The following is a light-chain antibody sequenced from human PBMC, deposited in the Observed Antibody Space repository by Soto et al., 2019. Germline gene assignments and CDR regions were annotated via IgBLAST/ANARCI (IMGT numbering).Light chain of an antibody. J-gene: IGLJ1*01. Sequence: QSALTQPASVSGSPGQSITISCTGTXSDVGGYNYVSWYQQHPGKAPKLIIYEVSNRPSGVSNRFSGSKSGNTASLTISGLQAEDEADYYCSSYTSTDTLVVFGTGTKLTVL. CDR2: EVS. V-gene: IGLV2-14*01. CDR3: SSYTSTDTLVV. CDR1: XSDVGGYNY.